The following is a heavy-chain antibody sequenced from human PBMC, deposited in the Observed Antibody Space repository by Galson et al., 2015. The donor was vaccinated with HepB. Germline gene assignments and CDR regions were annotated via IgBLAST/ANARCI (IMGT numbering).Heavy chain of an antibody. CDR3: ARSTMDYYDSSGYPDY. J-gene: IGHJ4*02. CDR1: GYTFTSYY. Sequence: SVKVSCKASGYTFTSYYMHWVRQAHGQGLEWMGIINPSGGSTSYAQKFRGRVTMTRDTSTSTVYMELSSLRSEDTAVYYCARSTMDYYDSSGYPDYWGQGTLVTVSS. CDR2: INPSGGST. V-gene: IGHV1-46*01. D-gene: IGHD3-22*01.